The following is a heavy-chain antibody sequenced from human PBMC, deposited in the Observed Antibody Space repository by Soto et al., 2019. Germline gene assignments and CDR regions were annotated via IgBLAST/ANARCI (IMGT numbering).Heavy chain of an antibody. CDR1: GGSFSGYY. V-gene: IGHV4-34*01. D-gene: IGHD3-3*01. CDR3: ARAYDLVCDS. CDR2: INHSGST. Sequence: QVQLQQWGAGLLKPSETLSLTCAVYGGSFSGYYWTWIRQTPGKGLEWIGEINHSGSTNYKPSLKSRISMSADTSKKQFSLNLTSVTAADTAVYFCARAYDLVCDSWGQGTLVTVSS. J-gene: IGHJ4*02.